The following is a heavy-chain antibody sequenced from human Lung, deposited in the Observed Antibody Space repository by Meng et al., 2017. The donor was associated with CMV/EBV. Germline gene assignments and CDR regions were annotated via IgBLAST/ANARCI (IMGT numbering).Heavy chain of an antibody. CDR1: GFTFSDYY. V-gene: IGHV3-11*01. CDR3: ARTGTSANYYYYYGMDV. D-gene: IGHD1/OR15-1a*01. J-gene: IGHJ6*02. Sequence: GESLKISCAASGFTFSDYYMSWIRQAPGKGLEWVSHISSSGSTIYYADSVKGRFTISRDNAKNSLYLQMNSLRAEDTAVYYCARTGTSANYYYYYGMDVWGQGTTVTVSS. CDR2: ISSSGSTI.